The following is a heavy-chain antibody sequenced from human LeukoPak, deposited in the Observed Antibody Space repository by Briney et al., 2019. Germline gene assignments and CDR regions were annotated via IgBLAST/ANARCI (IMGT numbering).Heavy chain of an antibody. J-gene: IGHJ5*02. V-gene: IGHV4-34*01. D-gene: IGHD6-19*01. CDR3: VRGRYSSGWFKDKNWFDP. Sequence: SETLSLTCAVYGGSFSGYYWSWIRQPPGKGLEWIGEINHSGSTNYNPSLKSRVTISVDKSKNQFSLKLSSVTAADTAVYYCVRGRYSSGWFKDKNWFDPWGQGIPVTVSS. CDR2: INHSGST. CDR1: GGSFSGYY.